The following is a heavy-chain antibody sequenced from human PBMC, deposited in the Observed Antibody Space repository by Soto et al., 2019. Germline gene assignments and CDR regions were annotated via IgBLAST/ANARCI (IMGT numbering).Heavy chain of an antibody. V-gene: IGHV1-2*04. D-gene: IGHD4-17*01. CDR3: ARMGTTVTNYYFDY. Sequence: ASVKVSCKASGYTFTGYYMHWVRQAPGQGLEWMGWINPNSGGTNYAQKFQGWVTMTRDTSISTAYMELSRLRSDDTAVYYCARMGTTVTNYYFDYWGQGTLVTVS. J-gene: IGHJ4*02. CDR1: GYTFTGYY. CDR2: INPNSGGT.